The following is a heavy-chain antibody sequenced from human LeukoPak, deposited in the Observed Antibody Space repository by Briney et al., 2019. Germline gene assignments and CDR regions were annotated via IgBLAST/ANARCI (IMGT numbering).Heavy chain of an antibody. CDR1: GGSFSGGSYY. D-gene: IGHD3-3*01. V-gene: IGHV4-61*01. CDR3: ARESKDFEATIFGWFDP. J-gene: IGHJ5*02. Sequence: SETLSLTCTVSGGSFSGGSYYWSWNRQPPGKGLEWIVYIYYSGSTNYNPSLKSRVTISVDTSKNQFSLKLSSVTAADTAVYYCARESKDFEATIFGWFDPWGQGTLVTVSS. CDR2: IYYSGST.